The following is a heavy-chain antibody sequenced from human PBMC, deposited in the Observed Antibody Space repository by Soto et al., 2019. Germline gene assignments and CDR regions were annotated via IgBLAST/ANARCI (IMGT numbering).Heavy chain of an antibody. D-gene: IGHD6-19*01. Sequence: GESLKISCKGSGYSFTNYWIGWVRQLPGKGLEWMGIIYPADSDTRYSPSFQGHITMSADKSVSTAYLQWTSLRASVTAMYYCARRDISGFPDYWGQGTLVTVSS. J-gene: IGHJ4*02. V-gene: IGHV5-51*01. CDR2: IYPADSDT. CDR3: ARRDISGFPDY. CDR1: GYSFTNYW.